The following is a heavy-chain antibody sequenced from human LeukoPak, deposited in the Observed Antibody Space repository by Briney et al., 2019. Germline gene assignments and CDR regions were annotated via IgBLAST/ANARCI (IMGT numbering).Heavy chain of an antibody. J-gene: IGHJ6*04. D-gene: IGHD5-12*01. CDR3: ARDTSDIVAAYYYYYGMDV. Sequence: PGGSLRLSCAASGFTFSSYEMNWVRQAPGKGLEWVSYISSSGSTIYYADSVKGRFTISRDNAKNSLYLQMNSLRAEDTAVYYCARDTSDIVAAYYYYYGMDVWGKGTTVTVSS. V-gene: IGHV3-48*03. CDR1: GFTFSSYE. CDR2: ISSSGSTI.